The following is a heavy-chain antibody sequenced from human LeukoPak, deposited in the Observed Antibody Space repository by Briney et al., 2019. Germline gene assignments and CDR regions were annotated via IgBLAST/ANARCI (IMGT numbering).Heavy chain of an antibody. CDR3: AREGSGAVAGNDGNYYYYYYMDV. CDR2: VNPNSGGT. V-gene: IGHV1-2*02. Sequence: ASVKVSCKASGYTFTGYYMHWVRQAPGQGLEWMGWVNPNSGGTNYAQKFQGRVTMTRDTSISTAYMELSRLRSDDTAVYYCAREGSGAVAGNDGNYYYYYYMDVWGKGTTVTVSS. D-gene: IGHD6-19*01. CDR1: GYTFTGYY. J-gene: IGHJ6*03.